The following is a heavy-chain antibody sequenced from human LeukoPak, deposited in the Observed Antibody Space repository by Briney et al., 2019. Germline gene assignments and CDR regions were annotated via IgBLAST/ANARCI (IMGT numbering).Heavy chain of an antibody. CDR3: ARECSTSCEGYYYGMDV. J-gene: IGHJ6*02. CDR2: IYYSGST. Sequence: SETLSLTCTVSGGSISSYYWSWIRQPPGKGLEWIGYIYYSGSTNYNPSLQSRVTISVDTSKNQFSLKLSSVAAADTAVYYCARECSTSCEGYYYGMDVWGQGTTVTVSS. CDR1: GGSISSYY. D-gene: IGHD2-2*01. V-gene: IGHV4-59*01.